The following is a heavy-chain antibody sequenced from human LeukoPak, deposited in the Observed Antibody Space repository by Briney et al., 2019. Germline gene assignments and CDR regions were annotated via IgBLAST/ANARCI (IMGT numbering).Heavy chain of an antibody. CDR1: GFTFSNFA. J-gene: IGHJ4*02. V-gene: IGHV3-23*01. CDR2: FSGRTTNT. Sequence: GGSLRLSCAASGFTFSNFAMTWIRQAPGKGLEWVSTFSGRTTNTYYADSVRGRFTISRHNSENTLYLQMKSVRAEDTAVYYCAKGMLVATTNFDYWGQGALVTASS. CDR3: AKGMLVATTNFDY. D-gene: IGHD5-24*01.